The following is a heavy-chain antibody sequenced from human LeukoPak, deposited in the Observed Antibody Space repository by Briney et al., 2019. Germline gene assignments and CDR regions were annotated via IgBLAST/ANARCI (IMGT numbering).Heavy chain of an antibody. J-gene: IGHJ6*03. Sequence: GESLKISCKGSGYSFTSYWIGWVRQMPGKGLEWMGIIYPGDSDTRYSPSFQGQVTISADQSISTAYLQWSSLKASDTAMYYCARLTTAMVNYYYYYMDVWGKGTTVTVSS. CDR2: IYPGDSDT. CDR3: ARLTTAMVNYYYYYMDV. D-gene: IGHD5-18*01. V-gene: IGHV5-51*01. CDR1: GYSFTSYW.